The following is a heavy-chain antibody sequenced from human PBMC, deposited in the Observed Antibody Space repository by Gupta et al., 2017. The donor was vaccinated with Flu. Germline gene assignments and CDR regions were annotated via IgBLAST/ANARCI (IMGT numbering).Heavy chain of an antibody. V-gene: IGHV3-48*03. CDR2: ISSSGSTI. CDR3: ARDQGAVAGYYYYGMDV. D-gene: IGHD6-19*01. Sequence: EVQLVESGGGLVQPGGSLRLSCAASGFTFSSYEMNWVRQAPGKGLEWVSYISSSGSTIYYADSVKGRFTISRDNAKNSLYLQMNSLRAEDTAVYYCARDQGAVAGYYYYGMDVWGQGTTVTVSS. CDR1: GFTFSSYE. J-gene: IGHJ6*02.